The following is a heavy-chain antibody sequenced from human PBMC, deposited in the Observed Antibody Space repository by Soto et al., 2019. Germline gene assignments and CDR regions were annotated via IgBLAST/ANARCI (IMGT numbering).Heavy chain of an antibody. V-gene: IGHV3-30*18. J-gene: IGHJ6*02. CDR3: AKDVEAVAAYYGMDV. D-gene: IGHD6-19*01. CDR1: VFTFSSYG. CDR2: ISSDGSNK. Sequence: RGSLRLSCSASVFTFSSYGMHWFRQAPGKGLDWVAVISSDGSNKYYADSVKARFTVSRDNSKNTLYLQMNSLRTEDTAVYYCAKDVEAVAAYYGMDVWGQGTTVTVSS.